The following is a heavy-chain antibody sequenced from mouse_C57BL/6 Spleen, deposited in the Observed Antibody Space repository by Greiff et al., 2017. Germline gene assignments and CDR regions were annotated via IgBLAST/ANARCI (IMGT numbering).Heavy chain of an antibody. Sequence: EVKVVESGGGLVQPGGSLSLSCAASGFTFTDYYMSWVRQPPGKALEWLGFIRNKANGYTTEYSASVKGRFTISRDNSQSILYLQMNALRAEDSATYYCARSPLNYDGSSPDWYFDVGGTGTTVTFSS. CDR2: IRNKANGYTT. V-gene: IGHV7-3*01. J-gene: IGHJ1*03. CDR3: ARSPLNYDGSSPDWYFDV. CDR1: GFTFTDYY. D-gene: IGHD1-1*01.